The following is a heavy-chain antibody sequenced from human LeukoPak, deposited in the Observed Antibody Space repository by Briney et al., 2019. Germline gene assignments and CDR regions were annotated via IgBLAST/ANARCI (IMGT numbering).Heavy chain of an antibody. V-gene: IGHV4-34*01. CDR3: ARGRWFDP. CDR1: GGSFSGYY. CDR2: INHSGST. J-gene: IGHJ5*02. Sequence: PSETLSLTCAVYGGSFSGYYWSWIRQPPGKGLEWIGEINHSGSTNYNPSLKSRVTISVDTSKNQFSLKLSSVTPADTAVYYCARGRWFDPWGQGTLVTVSS.